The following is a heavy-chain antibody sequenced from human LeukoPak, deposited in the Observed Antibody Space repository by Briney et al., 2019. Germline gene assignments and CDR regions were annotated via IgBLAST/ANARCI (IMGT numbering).Heavy chain of an antibody. CDR3: ARDPIYCSSTSCYPSY. Sequence: SETLSLTCAVSGGSISSSNWWSWVRQPPGKGLEWIGEIYHSGSTNYNPSLKSRVTISVDKSKNQFSLKLSSVTAADTAVYYCARDPIYCSSTSCYPSYWGQGTLVTVSS. CDR2: IYHSGST. J-gene: IGHJ4*02. CDR1: GGSISSSNW. D-gene: IGHD2-2*01. V-gene: IGHV4-4*02.